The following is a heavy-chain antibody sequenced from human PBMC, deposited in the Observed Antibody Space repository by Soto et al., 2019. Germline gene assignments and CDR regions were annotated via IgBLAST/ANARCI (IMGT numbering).Heavy chain of an antibody. CDR1: GFSFSDDA. CDR3: ARDVGTELDFWSTSGMDV. D-gene: IGHD3-3*01. V-gene: IGHV3-30-3*01. CDR2: ITYDGSNK. Sequence: GGSLRLSCAASGFSFSDDAMRWVRQAPGQGLEWVAVITYDGSNKYNADSVRGRFTMSRDNYKSTLYLQMDSMIIDDTAVYYCARDVGTELDFWSTSGMDVWGQGTTVTVSS. J-gene: IGHJ6*02.